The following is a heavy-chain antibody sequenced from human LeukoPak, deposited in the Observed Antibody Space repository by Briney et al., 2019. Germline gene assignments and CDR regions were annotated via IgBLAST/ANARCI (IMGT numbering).Heavy chain of an antibody. J-gene: IGHJ4*02. CDR1: GFTFSSYA. D-gene: IGHD6-13*01. Sequence: QPAGSLRLSCAASGFTFSSYAMSWVRQAPGKGLKWVSAISGSGGSTYYADSVKGRFTISRDKSKNTLYLQMNSLRAEDTAVYYCAKVFGGFQTAAGITGFDYWGQGTLVTVSS. CDR3: AKVFGGFQTAAGITGFDY. CDR2: ISGSGGST. V-gene: IGHV3-23*01.